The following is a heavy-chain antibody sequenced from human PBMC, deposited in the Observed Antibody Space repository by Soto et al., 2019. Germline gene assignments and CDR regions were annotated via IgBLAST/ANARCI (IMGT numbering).Heavy chain of an antibody. D-gene: IGHD6-13*01. V-gene: IGHV5-10-1*01. CDR3: ARTRIAAAGTPDY. Sequence: GESLKISCQGSGYRFSSYWITWVRQKPGKGLEWMGRIDPSGSYTNYSASFEGHVTISADKANSTAYLQWSSLKASDTAMYYCARTRIAAAGTPDYWGQGTLVTVSS. J-gene: IGHJ4*02. CDR1: GYRFSSYW. CDR2: IDPSGSYT.